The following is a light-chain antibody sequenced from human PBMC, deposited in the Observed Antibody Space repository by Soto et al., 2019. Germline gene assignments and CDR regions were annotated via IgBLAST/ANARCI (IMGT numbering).Light chain of an antibody. CDR1: SSDIGGHTS. Sequence: QSVLTQPASVPGSPGQSITISCTGTSSDIGGHTSVSWYQQHPGKAPKLIIYDVSNRPSGVSNRFSGSKSGNTASLTISGLQASDEAHYYCCSYTSSNTFVVGTGTKVPVL. J-gene: IGLJ1*01. CDR3: CSYTSSNTFV. CDR2: DVS. V-gene: IGLV2-14*01.